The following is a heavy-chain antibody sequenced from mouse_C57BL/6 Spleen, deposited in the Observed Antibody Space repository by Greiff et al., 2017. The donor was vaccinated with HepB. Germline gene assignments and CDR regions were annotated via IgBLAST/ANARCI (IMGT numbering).Heavy chain of an antibody. CDR3: AFTTVVATDY. Sequence: QVQLQQPGAELVKPGASVKLSCKASGYTFTSYWMHWVKQRPGQGLEWIGMIHPNSGSTNYNEKFKSKATLTVDKSSSTSYMQLSILTSEDSAVYYCAFTTVVATDYWGQGTTLTVSS. CDR1: GYTFTSYW. CDR2: IHPNSGST. J-gene: IGHJ2*01. D-gene: IGHD1-1*01. V-gene: IGHV1-64*01.